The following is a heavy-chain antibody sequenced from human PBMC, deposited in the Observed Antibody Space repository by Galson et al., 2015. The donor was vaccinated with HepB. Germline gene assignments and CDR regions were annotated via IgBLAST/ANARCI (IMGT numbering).Heavy chain of an antibody. V-gene: IGHV3-30*02. J-gene: IGHJ5*02. CDR3: AKESTVTTKIWFDP. CDR1: GFSFSSYG. D-gene: IGHD4-17*01. Sequence: SLRLSCAASGFSFSSYGLHWVRQAPGKGLEWVSFKRYVGTNEYYADSVKGRFTISRDNSKNTLYLQMNSLRAEDTAGYYCAKESTVTTKIWFDPWGQGTLVTVSS. CDR2: KRYVGTNE.